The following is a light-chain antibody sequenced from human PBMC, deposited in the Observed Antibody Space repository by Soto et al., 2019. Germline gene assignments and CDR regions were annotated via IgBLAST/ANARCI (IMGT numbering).Light chain of an antibody. V-gene: IGLV2-14*03. CDR1: SGDVGGYNS. CDR3: SSFTTSSTLV. CDR2: DVS. Sequence: QSALTQPASVSGSPGQSITISCTGTSGDVGGYNSVSWYQHRPGKAPKLMIFDVSNRPSGVSIRFSGSKSGNTASLTISGLQADDEADYYCSSFTTSSTLVFGGGTKVTVL. J-gene: IGLJ2*01.